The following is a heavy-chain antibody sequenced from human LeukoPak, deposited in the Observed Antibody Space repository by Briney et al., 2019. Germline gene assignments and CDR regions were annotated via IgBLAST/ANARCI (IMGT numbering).Heavy chain of an antibody. CDR2: INSDGSSI. J-gene: IGHJ4*02. CDR3: AREGRVSGYDFDC. D-gene: IGHD5-12*01. V-gene: IGHV3-74*03. Sequence: GGSLRLSCAASGFTFSSYWMHWVRQAPGKGLVWVSRINSDGSSITYADSVKGRFTISRDNAKNTLYLQMNSLRVEDKAVYYCAREGRVSGYDFDCWGQGTLVTVSS. CDR1: GFTFSSYW.